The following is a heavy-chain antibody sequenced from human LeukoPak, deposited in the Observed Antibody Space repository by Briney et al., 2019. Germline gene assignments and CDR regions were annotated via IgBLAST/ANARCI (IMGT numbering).Heavy chain of an antibody. V-gene: IGHV3-23*01. D-gene: IGHD3-3*01. CDR1: GFTFSSYS. CDR3: AKEAYYAD. Sequence: GGSLRLSCAASGFTFSSYSMNWVRQAPGKGLEWVSTISGDGGDTYYADSVKGRFTISRDNSKNTLYLQMNSLRADDTAVYYCAKEAYYADWGQGTLVTVSS. J-gene: IGHJ4*02. CDR2: ISGDGGDT.